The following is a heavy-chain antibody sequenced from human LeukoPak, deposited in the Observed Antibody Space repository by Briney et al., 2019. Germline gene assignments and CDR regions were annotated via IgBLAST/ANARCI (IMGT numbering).Heavy chain of an antibody. CDR2: ISWNSGSI. CDR3: AKESGAN. Sequence: TGGSLRLSCAASGFTFDDYAMHWVRQAPGKGLEWVSGISWNSGSIGCADSVEGRFTISRDNAKNSLYLQMNSLRAEDTALYYCAKESGANWGQGTLVTVSS. J-gene: IGHJ4*02. CDR1: GFTFDDYA. V-gene: IGHV3-9*01.